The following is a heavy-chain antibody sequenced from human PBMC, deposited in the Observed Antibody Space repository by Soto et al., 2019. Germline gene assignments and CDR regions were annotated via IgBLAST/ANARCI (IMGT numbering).Heavy chain of an antibody. CDR3: ARREDTFDV. V-gene: IGHV4-4*07. Sequence: ASETLSLTCAVSGVSIINNYWTWIRQPAGKGLEWLGRVYSSGRTTYNPSLKSRLTMSVDTSKNQFSLHLTSVTAADTAVYYCARREDTFDVWGQGMLVTVPS. CDR2: VYSSGRT. CDR1: GVSIINNY. J-gene: IGHJ4*02.